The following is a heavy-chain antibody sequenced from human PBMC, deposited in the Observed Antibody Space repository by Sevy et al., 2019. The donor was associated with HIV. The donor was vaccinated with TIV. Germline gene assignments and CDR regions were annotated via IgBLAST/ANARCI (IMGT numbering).Heavy chain of an antibody. CDR3: VRGPNCGVGGCQQISPYCLDV. D-gene: IGHD2-21*01. J-gene: IGHJ6*03. V-gene: IGHV3-72*01. Sequence: GGSLRLSCAASGFTFSDHYVDWVRQAPGKGLEWVGRIRNRPNSYTTEYAASVEGRFSISRDDSKSSLYLQMNSLKTEDSAVYYCVRGPNCGVGGCQQISPYCLDVWGKGATVTVSS. CDR2: IRNRPNSYTT. CDR1: GFTFSDHY.